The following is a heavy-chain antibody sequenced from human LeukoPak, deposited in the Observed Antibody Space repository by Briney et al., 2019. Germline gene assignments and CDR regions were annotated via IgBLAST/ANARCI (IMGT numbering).Heavy chain of an antibody. V-gene: IGHV4-34*01. CDR3: ARVSFMYDILTGYYTGDAFDI. CDR2: INHSGST. J-gene: IGHJ3*02. CDR1: GGSFSGYY. D-gene: IGHD3-9*01. Sequence: RTSETLSLTCAVYGGSFSGYYWSWIRQPPGKGLEWIGEINHSGSTNYNPSLKSRVTISVDTSKNQFSLKLSSVTAADTAVYYCARVSFMYDILTGYYTGDAFDIWGQGTMVTVSS.